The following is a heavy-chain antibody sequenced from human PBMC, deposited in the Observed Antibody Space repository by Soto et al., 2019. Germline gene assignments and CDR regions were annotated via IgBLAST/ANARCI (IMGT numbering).Heavy chain of an antibody. CDR2: INHSGST. Sequence: SETLSLTCAVYGGSFSGYYWSWIRQPPGKGLEWIGEINHSGSTNYNPSLKSRVTISVDTSKNQFSLKLSSVTAADTAVYYCARAPVEDCSGGSCYSQAPMEVWGQGTTVTVSS. CDR1: GGSFSGYY. V-gene: IGHV4-34*01. J-gene: IGHJ6*02. CDR3: ARAPVEDCSGGSCYSQAPMEV. D-gene: IGHD2-15*01.